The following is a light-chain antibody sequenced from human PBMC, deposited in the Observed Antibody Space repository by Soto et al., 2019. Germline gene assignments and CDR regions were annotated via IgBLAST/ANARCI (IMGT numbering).Light chain of an antibody. CDR1: QSISSY. V-gene: IGKV1-39*01. CDR2: AXX. CDR3: QQSYSTLCT. Sequence: DIQMTQSPSSLSASVGDRVTITCRASQSISSYLNWYQQKPGKAPKLLIYAXXXXXXXXXXXXXXSGSGTDFTLTISSLQPEDFATYYCQQSYSTLCTFGQGTKVDIK. J-gene: IGKJ1*01.